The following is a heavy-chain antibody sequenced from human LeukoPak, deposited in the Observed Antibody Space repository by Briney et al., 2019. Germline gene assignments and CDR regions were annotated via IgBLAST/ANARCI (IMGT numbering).Heavy chain of an antibody. J-gene: IGHJ4*02. CDR2: ISGDGGST. CDR1: GFMFHDYA. D-gene: IGHD6-19*01. Sequence: GGSLRLSCAAPGFMFHDYAFHWVRQAPGKGLEWVSLISGDGGSTFYADSVKGRFTISRDNSKNSLYLQMNSLRSDDTALYYCARESESSGWYDYWGQGTLVTVSS. CDR3: ARESESSGWYDY. V-gene: IGHV3-43*02.